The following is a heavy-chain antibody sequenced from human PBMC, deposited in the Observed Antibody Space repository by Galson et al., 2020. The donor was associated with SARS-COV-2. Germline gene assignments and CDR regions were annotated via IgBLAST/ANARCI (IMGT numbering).Heavy chain of an antibody. Sequence: SETLSLTCTVSGGSISSGSYYWSWIRQPAGKGLEWIGRIYTSGSTNYNPSLKSRVTISVDTSKNQFSLKLSSVTAADTAVYYCARDVEWWPNWFDPWGQGTLVTVSS. J-gene: IGHJ5*02. V-gene: IGHV4-61*02. CDR1: GGSISSGSYY. CDR3: ARDVEWWPNWFDP. CDR2: IYTSGST. D-gene: IGHD2-15*01.